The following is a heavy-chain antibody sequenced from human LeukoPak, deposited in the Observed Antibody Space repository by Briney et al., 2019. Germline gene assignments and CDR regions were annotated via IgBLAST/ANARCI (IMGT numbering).Heavy chain of an antibody. CDR2: IKQDGSEK. Sequence: PGGSLRLSCTASEFTFSSYWMSWVRQAPGKGLEWVANIKQDGSEKDYVDSVKGRFTISRDNAKNSLYLQMNNLRAEDTAVYYCARYCGGDCYGMDVWGQRTTVTVSS. J-gene: IGHJ6*02. V-gene: IGHV3-7*01. D-gene: IGHD2-21*01. CDR3: ARYCGGDCYGMDV. CDR1: EFTFSSYW.